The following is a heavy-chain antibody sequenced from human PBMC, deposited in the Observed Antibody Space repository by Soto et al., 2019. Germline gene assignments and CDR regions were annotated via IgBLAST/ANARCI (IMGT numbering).Heavy chain of an antibody. CDR1: GYSFTSYW. CDR3: ARLPYFDYVWGSYRYDYYYYGMDV. Sequence: GESLKISCKGSGYSFTSYWIGWVRQMPGKGLEWMGIIYPGDSDTRYSPSFQGQVTISADKSISTAYLQWSSLKASDTAMYYCARLPYFDYVWGSYRYDYYYYGMDVWSQGTTVTVSS. CDR2: IYPGDSDT. D-gene: IGHD3-16*02. J-gene: IGHJ6*02. V-gene: IGHV5-51*01.